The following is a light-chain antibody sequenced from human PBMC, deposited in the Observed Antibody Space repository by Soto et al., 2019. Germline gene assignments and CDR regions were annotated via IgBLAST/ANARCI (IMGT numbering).Light chain of an antibody. CDR1: SRDVGGYNY. J-gene: IGLJ1*01. CDR2: DVS. V-gene: IGLV2-11*01. Sequence: QSVLTQPRSVSGSPGQSVTISCTGTSRDVGGYNYVSWYQQHPGKAPKVMIYDVSERPSGVPDRFSGSKSGNTASLTISGLQAEDEADYYCCSYAGSPRYVFGTGTQLTVL. CDR3: CSYAGSPRYV.